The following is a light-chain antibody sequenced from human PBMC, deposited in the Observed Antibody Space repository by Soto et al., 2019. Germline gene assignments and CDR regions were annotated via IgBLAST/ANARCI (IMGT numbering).Light chain of an antibody. CDR3: QQRSNWHPPIT. J-gene: IGKJ5*01. CDR1: QSVSSY. Sequence: EIVLTQSPATLSLSPGERATLSCRASQSVSSYLAWYQQKPGQAPRLLIYDASNRATGIPARFSGSGSGTNFTLTISSLEPLDFAVYYCQQRSNWHPPITFGQGTRLE. CDR2: DAS. V-gene: IGKV3-11*01.